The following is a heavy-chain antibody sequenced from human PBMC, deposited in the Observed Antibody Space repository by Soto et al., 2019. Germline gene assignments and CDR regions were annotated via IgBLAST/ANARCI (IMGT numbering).Heavy chain of an antibody. V-gene: IGHV4-59*05. CDR2: IYYSGST. D-gene: IGHD1-26*01. CDR3: ATQEVGGSYVYTFDP. CDR1: GASISSSY. J-gene: IGHJ5*02. Sequence: SETLSLTCTVSGASISSSYWSWIRQPPGKGLEWIGSIYYSGSTYYNPSLKSRVTISVDTSKNHFSLKLSSVTAADTAVYYCATQEVGGSYVYTFDPWGQGTLVTVSS.